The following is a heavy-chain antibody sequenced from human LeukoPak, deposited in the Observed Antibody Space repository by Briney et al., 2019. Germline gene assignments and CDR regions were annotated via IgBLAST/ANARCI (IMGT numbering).Heavy chain of an antibody. CDR1: GDSITSGSYY. CDR2: IYYTGGT. V-gene: IGHV4-31*03. CDR3: ARAPGAFDI. J-gene: IGHJ3*02. Sequence: SETLSLTCTVSGDSITSGSYYWAWIRQHPGKGLEWIGYIYYTGGTHYNPSLKSRLTISVDTSENHFSLKLSSVTAAGTAVYFCARAPGAFDIWGQGTMVTVSS.